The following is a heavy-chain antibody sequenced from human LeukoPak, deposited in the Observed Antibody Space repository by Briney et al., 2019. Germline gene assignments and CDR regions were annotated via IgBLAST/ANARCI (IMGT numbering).Heavy chain of an antibody. J-gene: IGHJ4*02. CDR3: ARVQGYYDPLEYFDY. CDR2: INPNSGGT. D-gene: IGHD3-22*01. Sequence: ASVKVSCKASGYTFTSYDINWVRQAPGQGLEWMGWINPNSGGTNYAQKFQGRVTMTRDTSISTAYMELSRLRSDDTAVYYCARVQGYYDPLEYFDYWGQGTLVTVSS. CDR1: GYTFTSYD. V-gene: IGHV1-2*02.